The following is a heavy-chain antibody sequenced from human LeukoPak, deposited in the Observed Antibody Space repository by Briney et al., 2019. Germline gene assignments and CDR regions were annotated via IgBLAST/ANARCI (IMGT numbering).Heavy chain of an antibody. V-gene: IGHV3-11*01. J-gene: IGHJ4*02. CDR2: ISSSGSTI. CDR3: ARDLYYDSSGYVGY. CDR1: GFTFSDYY. D-gene: IGHD3-22*01. Sequence: GSLRLSCAASGFTFSDYYMSWIRQAPGKGLEWVSYISSSGSTIYYADSVKGRFTISRDNAKNSLYLQTNSLRAEDTAVYYCARDLYYDSSGYVGYWGQGTLVTVSS.